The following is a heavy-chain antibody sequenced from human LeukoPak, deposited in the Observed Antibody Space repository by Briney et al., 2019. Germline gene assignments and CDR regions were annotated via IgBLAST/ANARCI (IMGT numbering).Heavy chain of an antibody. J-gene: IGHJ4*02. CDR3: ARSNQANDY. D-gene: IGHD4-11*01. V-gene: IGHV3-74*01. CDR2: INPGGSST. Sequence: GGSLRLSCAAAGFTFSNYWMHWVRQVQGKGLVWVSRINPGGSSTTYADSVKGRFTISRDNAKNTLYLQMNSLRAEDTAVYYCARSNQANDYWGQGTLVTVSS. CDR1: GFTFSNYW.